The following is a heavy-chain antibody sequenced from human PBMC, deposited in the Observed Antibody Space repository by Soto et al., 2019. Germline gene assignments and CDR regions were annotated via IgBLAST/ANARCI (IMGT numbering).Heavy chain of an antibody. D-gene: IGHD3-22*01. Sequence: GGSLRLSCASSGCTFSSYAMSLVRQAPGKGLEWVSAISGSGGSTYYADSVKGRFTISRDNSKNTLYLQMNSLRAEDTAVYYCAKDLGGDSSGYPYRDRYYYYYGMDVWGQGTTVTVSS. CDR2: ISGSGGST. CDR1: GCTFSSYA. V-gene: IGHV3-23*01. CDR3: AKDLGGDSSGYPYRDRYYYYYGMDV. J-gene: IGHJ6*02.